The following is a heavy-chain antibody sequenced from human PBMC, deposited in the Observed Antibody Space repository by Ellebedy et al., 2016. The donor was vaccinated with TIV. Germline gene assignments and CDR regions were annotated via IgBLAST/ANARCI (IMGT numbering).Heavy chain of an antibody. J-gene: IGHJ4*02. Sequence: GESLKISCAASGFTFSSYAASWVRQAPGKGLEWVSGIFGSGGKRYADSVKGRFTISRDNSKRTVDLQMDSLRAEDTAIYFCAKDRTPGDGYWVFDNWGQGTLVSVSS. D-gene: IGHD3-22*01. V-gene: IGHV3-23*01. CDR2: IFGSGGKR. CDR3: AKDRTPGDGYWVFDN. CDR1: GFTFSSYA.